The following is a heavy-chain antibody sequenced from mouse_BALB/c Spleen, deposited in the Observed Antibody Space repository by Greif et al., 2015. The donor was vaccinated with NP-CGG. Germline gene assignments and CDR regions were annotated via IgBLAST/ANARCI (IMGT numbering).Heavy chain of an antibody. V-gene: IGHV1-14*01. J-gene: IGHJ2*01. CDR2: INPYNDGT. D-gene: IGHD1-1*01. CDR1: GYTFTSYV. Sequence: EVHLVESGPELVKPGASVKMSCKASGYTFTSYVMHWVKQKPGQGLEWIGYINPYNDGTKYNEKFKGKATLTSDKSSSTAYMELSSLTSEDSAVYYCARGGFDYGTYWGQGTTLTVSS. CDR3: ARGGFDYGTY.